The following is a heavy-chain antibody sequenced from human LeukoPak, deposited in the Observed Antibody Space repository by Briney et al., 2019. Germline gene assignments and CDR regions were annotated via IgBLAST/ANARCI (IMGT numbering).Heavy chain of an antibody. CDR1: GGSISSGGYY. V-gene: IGHV4-31*03. CDR2: IYYSGST. D-gene: IGHD3-10*01. CDR3: ARQGDMTTMVRSSLDY. Sequence: SETLSLTCTVSGGSISSGGYYWSWIRQHPGKGLEWIGYIYYSGSTNYNPSLKSRVTISVDTSKNQFSLKLSSVTAADTAVYYCARQGDMTTMVRSSLDYWGQGTLVTVSS. J-gene: IGHJ4*02.